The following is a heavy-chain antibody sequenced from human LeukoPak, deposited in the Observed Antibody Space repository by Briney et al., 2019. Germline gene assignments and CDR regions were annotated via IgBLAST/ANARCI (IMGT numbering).Heavy chain of an antibody. D-gene: IGHD2-21*02. J-gene: IGHJ5*02. Sequence: PSETLSLTCTVSGYSISSGYYWGWIRQPPGKGLEWIGSIYHSGSTYYNPSLKSRVTISVDTSKNQFSLKLSSVTAADTAVYYCARHAKGDAGVRWFDPWGQGTLVTVSS. CDR2: IYHSGST. CDR1: GYSISSGYY. V-gene: IGHV4-38-2*02. CDR3: ARHAKGDAGVRWFDP.